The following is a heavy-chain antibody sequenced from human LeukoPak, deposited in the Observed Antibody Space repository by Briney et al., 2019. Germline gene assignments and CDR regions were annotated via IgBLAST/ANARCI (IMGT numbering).Heavy chain of an antibody. CDR3: AKERCSGGSCSTTPDY. D-gene: IGHD2-15*01. V-gene: IGHV3-23*01. Sequence: GGSLRLSCGASGFTFSTYAMSWVRQAPGEGLEWLSGISGTGYSTYYTDSVKGRLTISRDNSKNTLYLQMNSLRADDTAVYYCAKERCSGGSCSTTPDYWGQGTLVTVSS. CDR1: GFTFSTYA. CDR2: ISGTGYST. J-gene: IGHJ4*02.